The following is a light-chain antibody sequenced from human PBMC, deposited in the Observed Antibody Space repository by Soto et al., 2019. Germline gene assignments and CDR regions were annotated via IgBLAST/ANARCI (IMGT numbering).Light chain of an antibody. CDR1: SSDVGGYNY. J-gene: IGLJ1*01. CDR2: DVS. Sequence: QSVLTQPASVSGSPGQSITISCTGTSSDVGGYNYVSWYQQHPGKAPKLMIYDVSNRPSGVSNRFSRSKSGNTASLTISGLQAEDEADYYCSSYTSSSTLFYVFGTGTKVTVL. V-gene: IGLV2-14*01. CDR3: SSYTSSSTLFYV.